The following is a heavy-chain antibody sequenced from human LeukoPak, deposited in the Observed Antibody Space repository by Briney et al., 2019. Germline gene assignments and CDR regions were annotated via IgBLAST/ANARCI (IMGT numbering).Heavy chain of an antibody. V-gene: IGHV3-48*03. CDR1: GFTFSSYE. Sequence: GGSLRLSCGASGFTFSSYEMNWVRQAPGKGLEWVSYISSSGSTIYYADSVKGRFTISRDNAKNSLYLQMNSLRAEDTAVYYCARVLSYGDYGYYYYYMDVWGKGTTVTISS. CDR3: ARVLSYGDYGYYYYYMDV. CDR2: ISSSGSTI. J-gene: IGHJ6*03. D-gene: IGHD4-17*01.